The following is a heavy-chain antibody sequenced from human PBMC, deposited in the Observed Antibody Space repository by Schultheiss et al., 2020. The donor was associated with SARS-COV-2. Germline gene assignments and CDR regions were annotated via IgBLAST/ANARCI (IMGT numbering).Heavy chain of an antibody. D-gene: IGHD4-17*01. V-gene: IGHV4-59*13. CDR2: IYYSGST. CDR3: ARWEDYGDYGFDY. J-gene: IGHJ4*02. Sequence: TLSLTCTVSGGSISTYYWRWIRQPPGKGLEWIGYIYYSGSTNYNPSLKSRVTISVDTSKNQFSLKLSSVTAADTAVYYCARWEDYGDYGFDYWGQGTLVTVSS. CDR1: GGSISTYY.